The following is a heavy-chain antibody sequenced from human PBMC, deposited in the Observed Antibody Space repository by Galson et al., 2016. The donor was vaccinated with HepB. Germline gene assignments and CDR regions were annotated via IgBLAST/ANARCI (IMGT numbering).Heavy chain of an antibody. J-gene: IGHJ6*02. CDR3: ASTRYPYSMDV. D-gene: IGHD2-2*01. Sequence: SLRLSCAASGFTFSNYGMTWVRPAPGKGLEWVSVTNIDGSSTTYADAVKGRFTISSDNAKKTLYLQMNSLRAEDTAVYYCASTRYPYSMDVWGQGTTVTVSS. V-gene: IGHV3-74*01. CDR2: TNIDGSST. CDR1: GFTFSNYG.